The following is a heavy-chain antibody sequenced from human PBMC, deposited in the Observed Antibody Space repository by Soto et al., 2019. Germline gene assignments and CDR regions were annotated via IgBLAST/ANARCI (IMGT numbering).Heavy chain of an antibody. D-gene: IGHD3-3*01. J-gene: IGHJ6*02. CDR1: ECTFSSYA. CDR3: ARDRYSYYDFWSGSLPYYYYGMDV. CDR2: IKQDGSEK. V-gene: IGHV3-7*01. Sequence: LRLSRAASECTFSSYAMCWVRQPPGQKLEWVANIKQDGSEKYYVDSVKGRFTISRDNAKNSLYLQMNSLRAEDTAVYYCARDRYSYYDFWSGSLPYYYYGMDVWGQGTTVTVSS.